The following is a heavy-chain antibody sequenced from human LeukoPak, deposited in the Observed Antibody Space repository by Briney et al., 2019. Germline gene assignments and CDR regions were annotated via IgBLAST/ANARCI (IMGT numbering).Heavy chain of an antibody. Sequence: GGSLRLSCAASGFTFKRYHMSWVRQAPGKGLDWVSSIDGGGTNTYYADSVKGRFTISRDNSKNTLYLHMNSLRAEDTAVYYCAIVLLVDSGWTEVDYWGQGTLVTVSS. CDR1: GFTFKRYH. V-gene: IGHV3-23*01. CDR2: IDGGGTNT. CDR3: AIVLLVDSGWTEVDY. D-gene: IGHD6-19*01. J-gene: IGHJ4*02.